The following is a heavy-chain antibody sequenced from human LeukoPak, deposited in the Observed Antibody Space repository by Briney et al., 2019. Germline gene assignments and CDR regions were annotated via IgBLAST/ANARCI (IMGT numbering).Heavy chain of an antibody. CDR1: GYTFSNYD. Sequence: ASVKVSCKASGYTFSNYDVTWVRQAPGQGLEYMGWMNPNSGNTGFAQKFRGRVTVTSDASTTSAFMELMRLTSEDTAVYYCTRAVRNQLLSEYWGQGTRITVSS. D-gene: IGHD2-2*01. V-gene: IGHV1-8*01. CDR2: MNPNSGNT. CDR3: TRAVRNQLLSEY. J-gene: IGHJ4*02.